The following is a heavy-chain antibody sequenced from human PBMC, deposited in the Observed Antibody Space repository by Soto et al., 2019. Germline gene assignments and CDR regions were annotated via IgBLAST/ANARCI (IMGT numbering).Heavy chain of an antibody. CDR2: IKQDGSEK. V-gene: IGHV3-7*01. D-gene: IGHD3-10*01. Sequence: GGSLRLSCAASGFTFSSYWMSWVRQAPGKGLEWVANIKQDGSEKYYVDSVKGRFTNSRDNAKNSLYLQMNSLRAEDTAVYYCAREGIWFGIDYYYYMDLWGKGTSVTVSS. CDR1: GFTFSSYW. CDR3: AREGIWFGIDYYYYMDL. J-gene: IGHJ6*03.